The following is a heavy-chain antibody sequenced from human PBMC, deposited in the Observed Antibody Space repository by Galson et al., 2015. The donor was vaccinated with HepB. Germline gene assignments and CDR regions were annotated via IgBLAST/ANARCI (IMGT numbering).Heavy chain of an antibody. CDR1: GFTVSSNY. J-gene: IGHJ6*02. Sequence: SLRLSCAASGFTVSSNYMSWVRQAPGKGLEWVSVIYSGGSTYYADSVEGRFTISRDNSKNTLYLQMNSLRAEDTAVYYCARDLGKSYYGMDVWGQGTTVTVSS. CDR2: IYSGGST. V-gene: IGHV3-66*01. CDR3: ARDLGKSYYGMDV. D-gene: IGHD4-23*01.